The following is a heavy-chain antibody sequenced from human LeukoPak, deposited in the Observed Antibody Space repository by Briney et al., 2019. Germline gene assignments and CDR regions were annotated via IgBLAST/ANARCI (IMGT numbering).Heavy chain of an antibody. Sequence: PSETLSLTCTVSGGSISSYSWNWIRQPAGKGLEWIGRIYTSGSTNYNPSLKSRVTMSVDTSKNQFSLKLSSVTAADTAIYYCARASSGSYYYFTTGAREPWSPPPQ. D-gene: IGHD3-22*01. CDR3: ARASSGSYYYFTT. CDR1: GGSISSYS. CDR2: IYTSGST. J-gene: IGHJ4*02. V-gene: IGHV4-4*07.